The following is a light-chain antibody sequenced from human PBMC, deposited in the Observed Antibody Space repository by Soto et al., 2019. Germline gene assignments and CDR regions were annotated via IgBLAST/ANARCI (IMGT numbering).Light chain of an antibody. J-gene: IGLJ1*01. V-gene: IGLV2-14*01. CDR3: SSYTGSSTFV. CDR1: SSDVGGYDY. CDR2: DVN. Sequence: ALTQPASVSGSPGQSITISCTGTSSDVGGYDYVSWYQQLPGKAPKLLIYDVNNRPSGVSHRFSGSKSGNTASLTISGLQAEDEADYYCSSYTGSSTFVFGTGTKVTVL.